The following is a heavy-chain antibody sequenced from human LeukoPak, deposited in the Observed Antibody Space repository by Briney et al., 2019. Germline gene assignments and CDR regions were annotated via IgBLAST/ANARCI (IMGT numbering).Heavy chain of an antibody. V-gene: IGHV3-30-3*01. CDR1: GFTFSSYA. CDR3: AREVNGDYGGGLDY. D-gene: IGHD4-17*01. J-gene: IGHJ4*02. Sequence: GGSLRLSCAASGFTFSSYAMHWVRQAPGKGLEWVAVISYDGSNKYYADSVKGRFTISRDNSKNTQYLQMNSLRAEDTAVYYCAREVNGDYGGGLDYWGQGTLVTVSS. CDR2: ISYDGSNK.